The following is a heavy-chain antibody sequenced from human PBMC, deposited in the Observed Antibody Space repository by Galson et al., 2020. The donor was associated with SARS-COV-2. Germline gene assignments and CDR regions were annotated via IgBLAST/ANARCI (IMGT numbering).Heavy chain of an antibody. CDR2: IYHSGTT. CDR1: GGSISSGDYQ. V-gene: IGHV4-30-4*01. Sequence: SETLSLTCTVSGGSISSGDYQWNWIRQPPGKGLEWIGHIYHSGTTYYNPSLQSRTSISVDTSKNQFSLRLTSVTAADMAVYYCARSITVFGVMIPGSRSTNHFWGQGTLVTVSS. D-gene: IGHD3-3*01. J-gene: IGHJ4*02. CDR3: ARSITVFGVMIPGSRSTNHF.